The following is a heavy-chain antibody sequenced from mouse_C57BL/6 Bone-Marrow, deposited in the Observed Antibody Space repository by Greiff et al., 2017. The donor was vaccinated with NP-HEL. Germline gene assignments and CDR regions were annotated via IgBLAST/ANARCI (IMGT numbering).Heavy chain of an antibody. Sequence: VQLQQSGPELVKPGASVKIPCKASGYTFTDYNMDWVKQSHGKSLEWIGDINPNNGGTIYNQKFKGKATLTVDKSSSTAYMELRSLTSEDTAVYYCARNYYGSSYGNYYAMDYWGQGTSVTVSS. D-gene: IGHD1-1*01. CDR1: GYTFTDYN. J-gene: IGHJ4*01. CDR3: ARNYYGSSYGNYYAMDY. CDR2: INPNNGGT. V-gene: IGHV1-18*01.